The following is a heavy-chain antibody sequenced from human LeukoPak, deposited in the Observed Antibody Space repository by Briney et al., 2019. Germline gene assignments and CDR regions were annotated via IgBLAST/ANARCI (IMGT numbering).Heavy chain of an antibody. CDR2: IKEDGSET. CDR1: GFSFGTHW. J-gene: IGHJ3*02. V-gene: IGHV3-7*01. D-gene: IGHD5-24*01. Sequence: PGGGLRLCCAACGFSFGTHWRSWVRQDPGKGLEWVAKIKEDGSETSYVDSVKGRLTISRDNAKNSLHLQMNSLRAEDTGLYYCARMQMDTGYRPFDIWGQGTMVTVSS. CDR3: ARMQMDTGYRPFDI.